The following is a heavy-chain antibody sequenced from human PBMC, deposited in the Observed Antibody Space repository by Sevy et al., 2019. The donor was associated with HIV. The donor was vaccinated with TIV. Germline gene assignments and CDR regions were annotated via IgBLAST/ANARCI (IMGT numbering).Heavy chain of an antibody. J-gene: IGHJ5*02. CDR2: ISYDGSNK. CDR3: AREYYDYVWGSYRSRGWFDP. CDR1: GFTFSSYA. D-gene: IGHD3-16*02. V-gene: IGHV3-30-3*01. Sequence: GGSLRLSRAASGFTFSSYAMHWVRQAPGKGLEWVAVISYDGSNKYYADSVKGRFTISRDNSKNTLYLQMNSLRAEDTAVYYCAREYYDYVWGSYRSRGWFDPWGQGTLVTVSS.